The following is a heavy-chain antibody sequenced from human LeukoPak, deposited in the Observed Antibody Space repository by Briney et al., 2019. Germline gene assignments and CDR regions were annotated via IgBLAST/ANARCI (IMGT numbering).Heavy chain of an antibody. CDR3: AKDWERWLQLEGRAFDI. D-gene: IGHD5-24*01. CDR2: IWYDGSNK. J-gene: IGHJ3*02. V-gene: IGHV3-33*06. CDR1: GFTFSSYG. Sequence: GGSLRLSCAASGFTFSSYGMHWVRQAPGKGLEWVAVIWYDGSNKYYADSVKGRFTISRDNSKNTLYLKMNSLRAEDTAVYYCAKDWERWLQLEGRAFDIWGQGTMVTVSS.